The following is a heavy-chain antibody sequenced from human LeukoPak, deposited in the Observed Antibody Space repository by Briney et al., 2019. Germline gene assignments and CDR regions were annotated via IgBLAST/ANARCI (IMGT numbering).Heavy chain of an antibody. CDR3: GRDWNYGGTIDY. V-gene: IGHV3-48*01. CDR1: GFTFSSYS. D-gene: IGHD4-23*01. J-gene: IGHJ4*02. CDR2: ITSHTSTI. Sequence: GGSLRLSCAASGFTFSSYSMNWVRQAPGKGLGWVSYITSHTSTIYYADSVKGRFTISRDNAKNSLYLRMNSLRAEDTAVYYCGRDWNYGGTIDYWGQGTLVTVSS.